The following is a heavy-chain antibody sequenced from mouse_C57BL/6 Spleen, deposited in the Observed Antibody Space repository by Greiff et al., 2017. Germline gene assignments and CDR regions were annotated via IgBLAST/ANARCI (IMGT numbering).Heavy chain of an antibody. Sequence: EVQRVESGGGLVQPKGSLKLSCAASGFTFNTYAMHWVRQAPGKGLEWVARIRRKSSNYATYYADSVKDRFTISRDDSQSMLYLQMNNLKTEDTAMYYCVRENYDYHWYFDVWGTGTTVTVSS. V-gene: IGHV10-3*01. D-gene: IGHD2-4*01. CDR1: GFTFNTYA. CDR2: IRRKSSNYAT. J-gene: IGHJ1*03. CDR3: VRENYDYHWYFDV.